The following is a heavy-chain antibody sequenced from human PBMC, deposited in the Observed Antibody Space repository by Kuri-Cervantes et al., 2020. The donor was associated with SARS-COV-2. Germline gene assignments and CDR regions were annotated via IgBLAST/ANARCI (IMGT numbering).Heavy chain of an antibody. CDR2: ISGSGGSK. CDR1: GFTFSSYA. V-gene: IGHV3-23*01. CDR3: AKDGVLGWYPLDVRQSPRFDP. Sequence: GESLKISCAASGFTFSSYAMSWVRQAPGKGLEWVSIISGSGGSKYYADSVKGRFTISRDNSKNTLYLKMNSLRAENTAVYYCAKDGVLGWYPLDVRQSPRFDPWGQGTLVTVSS. J-gene: IGHJ5*02. D-gene: IGHD3-3*01.